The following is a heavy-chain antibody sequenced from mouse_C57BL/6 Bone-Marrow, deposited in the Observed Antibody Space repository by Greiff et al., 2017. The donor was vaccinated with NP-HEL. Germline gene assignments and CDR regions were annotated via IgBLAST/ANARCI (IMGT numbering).Heavy chain of an antibody. D-gene: IGHD1-1*01. CDR2: ISNLAYSI. V-gene: IGHV5-15*01. CDR3: ARQGRFYAMDY. J-gene: IGHJ4*01. Sequence: EVNLVESGGGLVQPGGSLKLSCAASGFTFSDYGMAWVRQAPRKGPEWVAFISNLAYSIYYADTVTGRFTISRENAKNTLYLEMSSLRSEDTAMYYCARQGRFYAMDYWGQGTSVTVSS. CDR1: GFTFSDYG.